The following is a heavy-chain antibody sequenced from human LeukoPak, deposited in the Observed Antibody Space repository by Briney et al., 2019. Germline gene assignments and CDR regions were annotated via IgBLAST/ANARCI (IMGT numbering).Heavy chain of an antibody. Sequence: GGSLRLSCAASRFTFSSYWMHWVRQAPGKGLVWVSRINSDGSSTSYADSVKGRYTISRDNAKNTLYLQMNSQRAEDTAVYYCARDPYSGYYGTYYYYYMDVWGKGTTVTISS. CDR1: RFTFSSYW. CDR2: INSDGSST. D-gene: IGHD5-12*01. CDR3: ARDPYSGYYGTYYYYYMDV. J-gene: IGHJ6*03. V-gene: IGHV3-74*01.